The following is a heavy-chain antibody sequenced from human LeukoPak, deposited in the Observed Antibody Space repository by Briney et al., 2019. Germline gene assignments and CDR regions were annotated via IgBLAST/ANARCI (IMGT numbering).Heavy chain of an antibody. V-gene: IGHV5-51*01. CDR3: ARHYCSGGSCYLGEWFDP. Sequence: GESLKISCKGFGYSFTSYWIGWVRQMPGKGLEWMGVIYPADSEIKYSPSFQGQVTISADESISTAYLHWSSLKASDTAMYYCARHYCSGGSCYLGEWFDPWGQGTLVTVSS. CDR2: IYPADSEI. CDR1: GYSFTSYW. D-gene: IGHD2-15*01. J-gene: IGHJ5*02.